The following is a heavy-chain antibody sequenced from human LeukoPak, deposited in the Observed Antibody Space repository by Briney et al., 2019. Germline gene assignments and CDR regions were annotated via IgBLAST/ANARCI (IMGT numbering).Heavy chain of an antibody. D-gene: IGHD6-13*01. CDR3: ARSRVAAAFCDY. J-gene: IGHJ4*02. CDR2: TYYRYKWYN. CDR1: GDSVSSNSA. V-gene: IGHV6-1*01. Sequence: SQTLSLTCAISGDSVSSNSAWNWIRQSPSRGLEWLGRTYYRYKWYNDYAVSVKSRITINPDTSKNQFSLQLDSVTPDDTAVYYCARSRVAAAFCDYWGQGTLVTVSS.